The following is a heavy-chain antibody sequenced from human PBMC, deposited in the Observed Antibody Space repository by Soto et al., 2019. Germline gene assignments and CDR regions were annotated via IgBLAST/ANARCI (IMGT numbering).Heavy chain of an antibody. J-gene: IGHJ4*02. Sequence: QVQLVQSGAEVKKPGASVKVSCKASGYTFTGYYMHWVRQAPGQGLEWMGWINPNSGGTNYAQKFQGRVTMTRDTSIGTACMELSRLRSDDTGVYYCARGGYSGSYVGEGVDYWGQGTLVTVSS. CDR2: INPNSGGT. D-gene: IGHD1-26*01. CDR1: GYTFTGYY. CDR3: ARGGYSGSYVGEGVDY. V-gene: IGHV1-2*02.